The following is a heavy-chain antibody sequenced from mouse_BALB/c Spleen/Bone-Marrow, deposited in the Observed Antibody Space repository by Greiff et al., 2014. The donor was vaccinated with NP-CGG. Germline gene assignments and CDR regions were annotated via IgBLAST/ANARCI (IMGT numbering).Heavy chain of an antibody. D-gene: IGHD2-3*01. CDR1: GYSFTGYF. CDR2: INPYNGDT. J-gene: IGHJ4*01. CDR3: ARGGLLRAISY. Sequence: EVQLQQSGPELVKPGASVKISCEASGYSFTGYFMNWVMQSHGKSLEWIGRINPYNGDTFYNQKFKGKATLTVDKSSSTAHMELRSLASEDSAVYYCARGGLLRAISYWGQVTSFTVSS. V-gene: IGHV1-20*02.